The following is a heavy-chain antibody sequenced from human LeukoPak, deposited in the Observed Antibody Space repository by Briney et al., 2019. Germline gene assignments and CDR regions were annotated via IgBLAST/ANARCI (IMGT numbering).Heavy chain of an antibody. CDR1: GYSFGDYA. D-gene: IGHD4-17*01. V-gene: IGHV1-3*01. CDR2: INAGNGKT. Sequence: ASVKVSCKASGYSFGDYAIHWVRQAPGQRLEWMRWINAGNGKTKYSQNFQARVTITRDRSASTAYMELSSLRSEDTSVYYCARGRWTATETTYYLDYWGQGTLVTVSS. J-gene: IGHJ4*02. CDR3: ARGRWTATETTYYLDY.